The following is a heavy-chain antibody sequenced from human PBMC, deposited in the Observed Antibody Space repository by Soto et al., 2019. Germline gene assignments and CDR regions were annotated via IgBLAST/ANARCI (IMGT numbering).Heavy chain of an antibody. CDR1: GFTFSDYY. J-gene: IGHJ6*02. D-gene: IGHD3-22*01. Sequence: QVQLVESGGGLVKPGGSLRLSCAASGFTFSDYYMSWIRQAPGKGLEWVSYISSSGSTIYYVDSVKGRFTISRDNAKNSLYLQMDSLRAEDTAGYYWARDKPHYYDSTANYYNYGMGVWGQGTKVTVS. CDR3: ARDKPHYYDSTANYYNYGMGV. V-gene: IGHV3-11*01. CDR2: ISSSGSTI.